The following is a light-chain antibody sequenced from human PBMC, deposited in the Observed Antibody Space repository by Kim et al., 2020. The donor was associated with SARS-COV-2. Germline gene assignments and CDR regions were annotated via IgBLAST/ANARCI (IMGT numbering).Light chain of an antibody. Sequence: GQQVTISCTGTSSDVGGHTDVSWYQQHPGKAPKLMIYEVSKRPSGVPDRFSGSKSGNTASLTVSGLQAEDEADYYCSSYAGSNSAVFGTGTKVTVL. V-gene: IGLV2-8*01. J-gene: IGLJ1*01. CDR2: EVS. CDR3: SSYAGSNSAV. CDR1: SSDVGGHTD.